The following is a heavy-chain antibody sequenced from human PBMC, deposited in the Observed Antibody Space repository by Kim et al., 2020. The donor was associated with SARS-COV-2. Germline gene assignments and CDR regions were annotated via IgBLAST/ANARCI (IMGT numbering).Heavy chain of an antibody. V-gene: IGHV5-51*01. J-gene: IGHJ4*02. D-gene: IGHD3-22*01. CDR3: ARYYYDTSGYYYFDY. Sequence: PSFQGQVTISADKSISTAYMQWRSLKASDTAMYYCARYYYDTSGYYYFDYWGQGTLVTVSS.